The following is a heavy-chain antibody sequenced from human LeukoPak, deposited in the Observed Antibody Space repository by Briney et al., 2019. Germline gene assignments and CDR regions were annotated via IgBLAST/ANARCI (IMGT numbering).Heavy chain of an antibody. D-gene: IGHD6-19*01. CDR1: GFTFSNAW. CDR2: IKSKTDGGTT. J-gene: IGHJ6*03. CDR3: TTVPAVAGSNYYYYMDV. V-gene: IGHV3-15*01. Sequence: GGSLRLSCAASGFTFSNAWMSWVRQAPGKGLEWVGRIKSKTDGGTTGYAAPVKGRFTISRDDSKNTLYLQMNSLKTEDTAVYYCTTVPAVAGSNYYYYMDVWGKGTTVTVSS.